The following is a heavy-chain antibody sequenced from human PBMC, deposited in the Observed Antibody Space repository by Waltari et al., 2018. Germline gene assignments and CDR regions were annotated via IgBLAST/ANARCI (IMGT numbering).Heavy chain of an antibody. J-gene: IGHJ2*01. CDR2: IYTSGST. V-gene: IGHV4-4*07. CDR3: AREGGYIYWYFDL. Sequence: QVQLQESGPGLAKPSATLSLTCTVPGGSISSYYWRWTRQPAGKGLEWIGRIYTSGSTNYNPSLKSRVTISVDKSKNQFSLKLSSVTAADTAVYYCAREGGYIYWYFDLWGRGTLVTVSS. CDR1: GGSISSYY. D-gene: IGHD3-22*01.